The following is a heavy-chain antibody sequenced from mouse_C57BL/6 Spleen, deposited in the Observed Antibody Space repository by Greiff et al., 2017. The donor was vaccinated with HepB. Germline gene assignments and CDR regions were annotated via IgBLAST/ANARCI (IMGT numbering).Heavy chain of an antibody. CDR2: IDPSDSET. CDR1: GYTFTSYW. V-gene: IGHV1-52*01. CDR3: ARSRDEWAEFAY. D-gene: IGHD3-3*01. J-gene: IGHJ3*01. Sequence: QVQLQQSGAELVRPGSSVKLSCKASGYTFTSYWMHWVQQRPIQGLEWIGNIDPSDSETHYNQKFKDKATLTVDKSSSTAYMQFSSLTSEDSAVYYCARSRDEWAEFAYWGQGTLVTVST.